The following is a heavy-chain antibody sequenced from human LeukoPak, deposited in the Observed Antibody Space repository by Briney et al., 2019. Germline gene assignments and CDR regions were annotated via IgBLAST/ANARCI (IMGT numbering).Heavy chain of an antibody. V-gene: IGHV4-61*02. Sequence: PSQTLSLTCTVSGGSISSGSYYWSWIRQPAGKGLEWIGRIYTSGSTNYNPSLKSRVPISVDTSKNQFSLKLSSVTAADTAVYYCARPQDIVVVPAAHAFDIWGQGTMVTVSS. D-gene: IGHD2-2*01. J-gene: IGHJ3*02. CDR2: IYTSGST. CDR3: ARPQDIVVVPAAHAFDI. CDR1: GGSISSGSYY.